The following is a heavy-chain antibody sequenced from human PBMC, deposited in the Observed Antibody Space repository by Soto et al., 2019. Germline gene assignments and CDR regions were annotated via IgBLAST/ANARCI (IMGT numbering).Heavy chain of an antibody. J-gene: IGHJ6*02. Sequence: PGGSMRLSCPASGFAGSSNYMRWVRQAQGKGLEWVSVIYSGGSTYYADSVKGRFTISRGNSKNTLYLQMNSLRAEDTAVYYCARVGTYYDFWSGQNPSYYGMDVWGQGTTVTVSS. CDR1: GFAGSSNY. CDR2: IYSGGST. D-gene: IGHD3-3*01. CDR3: ARVGTYYDFWSGQNPSYYGMDV. V-gene: IGHV3-53*01.